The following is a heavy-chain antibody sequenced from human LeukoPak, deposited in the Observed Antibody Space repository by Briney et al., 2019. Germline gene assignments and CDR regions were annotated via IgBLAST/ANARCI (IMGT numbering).Heavy chain of an antibody. CDR1: GFTFDDYA. D-gene: IGHD3-10*01. CDR2: ISWNSGSI. Sequence: PGRSLRLSCAASGFTFDDYAMHWVRQAPGKGLEWVSGISWNSGSIGYADSVKGRFTISRDNAKNSLYLQMNSLRAEDTALYYCAKALTYYYGSGSSPNSYYFDYWGQGTLVTVSS. CDR3: AKALTYYYGSGSSPNSYYFDY. V-gene: IGHV3-9*01. J-gene: IGHJ4*02.